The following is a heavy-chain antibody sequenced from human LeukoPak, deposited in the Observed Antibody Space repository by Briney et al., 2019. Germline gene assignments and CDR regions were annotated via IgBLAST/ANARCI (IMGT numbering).Heavy chain of an antibody. Sequence: GGSLRLSCAASGFAFSGYYMHWLRQTPGEGLLWVSYIDADGSTINYADSVKGRFTISRDNSKNTLYLQMNSLRAEDTAVYYCAKDGFVPPPHISSSGRPYYFDYWGQGTWSPSPQ. CDR2: IDADGSTI. D-gene: IGHD6-13*01. V-gene: IGHV3-74*01. CDR1: GFAFSGYY. CDR3: AKDGFVPPPHISSSGRPYYFDY. J-gene: IGHJ4*02.